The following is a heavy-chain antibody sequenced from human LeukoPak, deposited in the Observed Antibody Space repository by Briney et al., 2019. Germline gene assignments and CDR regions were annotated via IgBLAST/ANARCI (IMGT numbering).Heavy chain of an antibody. CDR2: IQYDGSNK. V-gene: IGHV3-30*02. J-gene: IGHJ4*02. CDR1: GFSFSNYD. D-gene: IGHD2-21*02. CDR3: AKITALSPGAFDY. Sequence: HPGGSLRLSCATSGFSFSNYDMYWARQAPGKGLEWVAFIQYDGSNKYYADSVRGRFTISRDSSRNTVHLQMNSLRPEDSAVYYCAKITALSPGAFDYWGQGTLVTVSS.